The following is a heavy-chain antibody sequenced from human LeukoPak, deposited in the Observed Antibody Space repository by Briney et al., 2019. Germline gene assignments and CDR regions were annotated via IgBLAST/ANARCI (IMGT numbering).Heavy chain of an antibody. D-gene: IGHD3-22*01. CDR2: LYPGVST. Sequence: PSETLSLTCTVSGGPIYSYYWSWIRQTAGKGLEWIGRLYPGVSTNYNPSLKSRVTMSVDTSKNQFALKLSAVTAADTAVYYCARLKFYDSTGYSQGHYMDVWGKGTTVTVSS. V-gene: IGHV4-4*07. CDR1: GGPIYSYY. J-gene: IGHJ6*03. CDR3: ARLKFYDSTGYSQGHYMDV.